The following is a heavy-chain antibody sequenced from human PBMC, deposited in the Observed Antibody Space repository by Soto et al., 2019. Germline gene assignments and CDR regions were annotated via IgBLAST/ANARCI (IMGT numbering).Heavy chain of an antibody. CDR2: IYYSGST. CDR1: RGSFSSGSYC. Sequence: QVQLQESGPGLVKPSKSLSLTCTVSRGSFSSGSYCWSWIRQHPGKGLEWVGYIYYSGSTYYNPSLESRVTVSADTSKNQFSLKLSALTAAATAVYSSAVAKTTLTTYDYCGQGTLGYASS. J-gene: IGHJ4*02. V-gene: IGHV4-31*03. CDR3: AVAKTTLTTYDY. D-gene: IGHD4-17*01.